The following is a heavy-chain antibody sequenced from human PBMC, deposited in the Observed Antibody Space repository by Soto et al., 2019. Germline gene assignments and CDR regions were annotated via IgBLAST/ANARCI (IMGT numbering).Heavy chain of an antibody. CDR2: IYYSGST. CDR1: GGSISSGDYY. D-gene: IGHD3-22*01. Sequence: SETLSLTCTVSGGSISSGDYYWSWIRQPPGKSLEWIGYIYYSGSTYYNPSLKSRVTISVDTSKNQFSLKLSSVTAADTAVYYCAGGLSYYYDSSGLNNWFDPWGQGTLVTVSS. J-gene: IGHJ5*02. CDR3: AGGLSYYYDSSGLNNWFDP. V-gene: IGHV4-30-4*01.